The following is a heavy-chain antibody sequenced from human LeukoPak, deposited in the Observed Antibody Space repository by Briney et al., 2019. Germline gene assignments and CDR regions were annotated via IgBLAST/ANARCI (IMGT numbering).Heavy chain of an antibody. CDR1: GGSFSDTY. D-gene: IGHD5-18*01. Sequence: SETLSLTCAVYGGSFSDTYWSWIRQSPGKGLEWIGGINHSGSTNYNPSLKSRVTISIDTSKNQFSLTLSSVTAADTAVYYCARGRHTHDSWGQGTLVTVSS. CDR3: ARGRHTHDS. CDR2: INHSGST. J-gene: IGHJ4*02. V-gene: IGHV4-34*01.